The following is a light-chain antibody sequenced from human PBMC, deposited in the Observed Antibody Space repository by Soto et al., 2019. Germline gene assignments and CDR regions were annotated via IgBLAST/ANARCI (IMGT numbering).Light chain of an antibody. CDR3: QQRSNWPPA. J-gene: IGKJ1*01. V-gene: IGKV3-15*01. CDR1: QSVSSN. CDR2: GAS. Sequence: EIEMTQSPATLSVSPGERATLSCRASQSVSSNLAWYQQKPGQAPGLLIYGASTRATGIPARFSGSGSGTDFTLTISSLEPEDFAVYYCQQRSNWPPAFGQGTKVDIK.